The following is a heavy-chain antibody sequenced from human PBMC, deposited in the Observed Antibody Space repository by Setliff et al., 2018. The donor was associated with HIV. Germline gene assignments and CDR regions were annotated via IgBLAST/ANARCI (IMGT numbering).Heavy chain of an antibody. Sequence: SETLSLTCTVPGFSISSDYYGGWIRQPPGKGLEWIGSIYHSGSTYYNPSLQSRVTMAVDTSKNQFSLKLSSVTAADTAVYYCARRGSYYGDFDYWGQGTLVTVSS. CDR3: ARRGSYYGDFDY. CDR2: IYHSGST. CDR1: GFSISSDYY. J-gene: IGHJ4*02. V-gene: IGHV4-38-2*02. D-gene: IGHD1-26*01.